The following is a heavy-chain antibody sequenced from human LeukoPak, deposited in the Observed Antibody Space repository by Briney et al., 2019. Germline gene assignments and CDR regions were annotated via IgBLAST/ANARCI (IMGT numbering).Heavy chain of an antibody. V-gene: IGHV3-23*01. CDR2: ISPAGGTT. CDR1: GLTFSSEA. D-gene: IGHD3-22*01. J-gene: IGHJ6*02. Sequence: PGGSLRLSCAVSGLTFSSEAMGWVRQLPGGGLEWVSTISPAGGTTYYAESMKGRFTISRDNSKSTLYLQMNSLRVEDTAVYYCARDRVDSSGYSPYYYYYGMDVWGQGTTVTVSS. CDR3: ARDRVDSSGYSPYYYYYGMDV.